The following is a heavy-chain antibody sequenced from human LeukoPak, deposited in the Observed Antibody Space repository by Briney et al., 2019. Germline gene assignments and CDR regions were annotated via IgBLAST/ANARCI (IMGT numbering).Heavy chain of an antibody. J-gene: IGHJ4*02. D-gene: IGHD3-16*01. CDR2: MNPNSGDT. Sequence: ASVKVSCKASGYTFTNYDINWVRQAAGQGLEWMGWMNPNSGDTDYVEKFQGRVTMTRDTSMNTAYMELSSLRSDDTAVHYCTRSGFGGGVHFDYWGQGTPVTVSS. CDR3: TRSGFGGGVHFDY. V-gene: IGHV1-8*01. CDR1: GYTFTNYD.